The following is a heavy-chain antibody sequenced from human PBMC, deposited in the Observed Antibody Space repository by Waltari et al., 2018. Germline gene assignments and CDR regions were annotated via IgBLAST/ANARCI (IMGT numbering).Heavy chain of an antibody. V-gene: IGHV3-23*01. CDR1: GFPFPASA. D-gene: IGHD3-22*01. CDR3: AKVFNYYDTRGYYFDH. CDR2: ISGSRGST. J-gene: IGHJ4*02. Sequence: EVPLLESGAGLAERGGSPRISCAAPGFPFPASALRWVRLAPGKVLEWVSGISGSRGSTYNADSVKGRFTISRDNSKNTLFLQMNSLRADDTAVYYCAKVFNYYDTRGYYFDHWGQGTLVTASS.